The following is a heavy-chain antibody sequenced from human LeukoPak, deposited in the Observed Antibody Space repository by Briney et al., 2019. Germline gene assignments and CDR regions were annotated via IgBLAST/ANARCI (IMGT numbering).Heavy chain of an antibody. Sequence: SETLSLTCDVSGGSISSGLYSWSWIRQPLGKGLEWIGYIYHTGSTYYNPSLKSRVTISVDTSKNQFSLRLSSVTAADTAVYYCTRPQYCSGTSCYWFDPWGQGTLVTVSS. V-gene: IGHV4-30-2*01. CDR2: IYHTGST. CDR3: TRPQYCSGTSCYWFDP. CDR1: GGSISSGLYS. D-gene: IGHD2-2*01. J-gene: IGHJ5*02.